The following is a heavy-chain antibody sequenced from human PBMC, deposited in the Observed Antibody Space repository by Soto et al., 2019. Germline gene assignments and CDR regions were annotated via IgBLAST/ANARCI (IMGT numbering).Heavy chain of an antibody. CDR3: ARDDFNV. CDR1: GGSISSDDYY. V-gene: IGHV4-30-4*01. D-gene: IGHD2-21*02. CDR2: VSYSGST. J-gene: IGHJ6*02. Sequence: SETLSLTCTVSGGSISSDDYYWSWIRQPPGKGLEWIGYVSYSGSTYYNPSLKSRVIISVDTSKNQFSLKLSSVTAADTAVYYCARDDFNVWVQGTTVTVSS.